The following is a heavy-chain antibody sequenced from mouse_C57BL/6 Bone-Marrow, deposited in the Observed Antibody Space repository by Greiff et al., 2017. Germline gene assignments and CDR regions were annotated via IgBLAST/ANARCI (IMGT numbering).Heavy chain of an antibody. CDR2: IYPRDGST. CDR1: GYTFTRYD. Sequence: VQLQQSGPELVKPGASVQLSCKASGYTFTRYDINWVKQRPGQGLEWIGWIYPRDGSTKYNEKFKGKATLTVDTSSSTAYMELHSLTSEDAAVYFCARWGYDGPYAMDYWGQGTSVTVSS. CDR3: ARWGYDGPYAMDY. V-gene: IGHV1-85*01. J-gene: IGHJ4*01. D-gene: IGHD2-3*01.